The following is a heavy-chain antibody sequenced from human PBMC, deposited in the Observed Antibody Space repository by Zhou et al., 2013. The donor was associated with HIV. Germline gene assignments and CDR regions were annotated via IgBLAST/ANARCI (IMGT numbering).Heavy chain of an antibody. V-gene: IGHV4-38-2*01. CDR1: GYSISSGYY. Sequence: QVQLQESGPGLVKPSETLSLTCAVSGYSISSGYYWGWIRQPPGKGLEWIGSIYHSGSTYYNPSLKSRVTISVDTSKNQFSLKLSSVTAADTAVYYCARVSQGQIAAAGHNWFDPWGQGTLVTVSS. D-gene: IGHD6-13*01. J-gene: IGHJ5*02. CDR3: ARVSQGQIAAAGHNWFDP. CDR2: IYHSGST.